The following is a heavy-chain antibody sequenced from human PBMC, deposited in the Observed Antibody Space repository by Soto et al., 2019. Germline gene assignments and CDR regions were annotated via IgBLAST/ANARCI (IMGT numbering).Heavy chain of an antibody. J-gene: IGHJ4*02. CDR1: GFPFSTFA. D-gene: IGHD3-22*01. Sequence: SLRLSCAASGFPFSTFAMSWVRQAPGKGLEWVSTIMNSGAGTYYPDSMMGRFTIARDNSKNSLYLQMNSLRAEDTAVYYCARSTVIDYWGQGTLVTVSS. CDR2: IMNSGAGT. CDR3: ARSTVIDY. V-gene: IGHV3-23*01.